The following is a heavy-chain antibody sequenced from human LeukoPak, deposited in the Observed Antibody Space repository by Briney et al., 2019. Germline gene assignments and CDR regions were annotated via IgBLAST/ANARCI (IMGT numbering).Heavy chain of an antibody. CDR1: GGSMSSYY. CDR2: IYYSGST. Sequence: SETLSLTCTVSGGSMSSYYWSWIRQPPGKGLEWIGYIYYSGSTKYNPSLKSRVTISVDTSKNQFSLKLSSVTAADTAVYYCARGEVGADRNFDNWGQGTLVTVSS. J-gene: IGHJ4*02. CDR3: ARGEVGADRNFDN. V-gene: IGHV4-59*12. D-gene: IGHD1-26*01.